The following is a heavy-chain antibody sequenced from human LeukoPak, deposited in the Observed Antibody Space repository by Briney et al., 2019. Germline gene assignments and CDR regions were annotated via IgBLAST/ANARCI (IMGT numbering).Heavy chain of an antibody. CDR3: ARGGGSYYRYYYYYMDV. CDR1: GGSISSSNW. D-gene: IGHD1-26*01. CDR2: IYHSGST. V-gene: IGHV4-4*02. Sequence: SETLSLTCAVSGGSISSSNWWNWVRQPPGKGLEWIGEIYHSGSTNYNPSLKSRVTISVDKSKNQFSLKLSSVTAADTAVYYCARGGGSYYRYYYYYMDVWGKGTTVTVSS. J-gene: IGHJ6*03.